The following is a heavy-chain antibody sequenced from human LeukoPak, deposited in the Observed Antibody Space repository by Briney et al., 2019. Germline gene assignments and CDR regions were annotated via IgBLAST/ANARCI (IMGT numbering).Heavy chain of an antibody. V-gene: IGHV1-69*06. J-gene: IGHJ3*02. CDR2: IIPIFGTA. Sequence: ASVKVSCKASGGTFSSYAISWVRQAPGQGLEWMGGIIPIFGTANYAQEFQGRVTITADKSTSTAYMELSSLRSEDTAVYYCASPRRDTAMARAFDIWGQGTMVTVSS. CDR1: GGTFSSYA. D-gene: IGHD5-18*01. CDR3: ASPRRDTAMARAFDI.